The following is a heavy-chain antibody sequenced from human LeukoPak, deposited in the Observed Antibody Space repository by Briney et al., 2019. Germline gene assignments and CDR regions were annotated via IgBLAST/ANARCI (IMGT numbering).Heavy chain of an antibody. V-gene: IGHV3-30-3*01. Sequence: GRSLRLSCAASGFTFSSYAMHWVRQAPGKGLEWVAVISYDGSNKYYADSVKGRFTISRDNSKNTLYLQMNSLRAEDTAVYYCARGGSGSYFDYWGQGTLVTVSS. CDR2: ISYDGSNK. CDR1: GFTFSSYA. CDR3: ARGGSGSYFDY. J-gene: IGHJ4*02. D-gene: IGHD1-26*01.